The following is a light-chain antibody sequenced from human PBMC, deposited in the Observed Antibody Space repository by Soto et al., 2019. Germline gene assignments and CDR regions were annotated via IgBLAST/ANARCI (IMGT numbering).Light chain of an antibody. CDR3: MQPLQSWT. CDR2: RTS. CDR1: QSISSN. J-gene: IGKJ1*01. Sequence: MVMTESPATLAVSPGERATLSCRASQSISSNLAWYQQKPGQAPRLLMFRTSSRATGFPARFSGSGSGTDFTLKISRVEAEDVGVYYCMQPLQSWTFGQRTKVDI. V-gene: IGKV3-15*01.